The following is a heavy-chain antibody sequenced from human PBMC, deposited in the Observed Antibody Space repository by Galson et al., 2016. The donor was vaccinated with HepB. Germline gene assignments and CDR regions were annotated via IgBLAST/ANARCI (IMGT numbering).Heavy chain of an antibody. J-gene: IGHJ4*02. CDR3: ATGVGYCVSTNCYADY. V-gene: IGHV3-21*01. Sequence: SLRLSCAASGFSFSDYSMNWVRRAPGKGLEWVSSISSRSYIYYADSVKGRFTIPRDNAKNSLYLQMNSLRAEDTAVYSCATGVGYCVSTNCYADYWGQGTLVTVSS. CDR1: GFSFSDYS. D-gene: IGHD2-2*01. CDR2: ISSRSYI.